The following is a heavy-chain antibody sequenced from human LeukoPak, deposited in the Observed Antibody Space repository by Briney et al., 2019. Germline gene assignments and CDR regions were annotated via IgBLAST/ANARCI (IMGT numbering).Heavy chain of an antibody. Sequence: PGGSLRLPCAASGFTVSSNYMSWVRQAPGKGLEWVSVIYSGGSTYYADSVKGRFTISRDNSKNTLYLQMNSLRAEDTAVYYCASVSWTRSDAFDIWGQGTMVTVSS. CDR2: IYSGGST. V-gene: IGHV3-53*01. D-gene: IGHD3/OR15-3a*01. J-gene: IGHJ3*02. CDR3: ASVSWTRSDAFDI. CDR1: GFTVSSNY.